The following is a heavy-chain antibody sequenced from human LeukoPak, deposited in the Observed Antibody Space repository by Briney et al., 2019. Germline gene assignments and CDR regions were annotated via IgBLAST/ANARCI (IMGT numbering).Heavy chain of an antibody. D-gene: IGHD6-13*01. J-gene: IGHJ4*02. Sequence: PGRSLRLSCAASGFTFSSYAIHWVRQAPGKGLEWVAVISYDGSNKYYADSVKGRFNISRDNSKNTLYLQMNSLRAEDTAVYYCARDRGQQLAPDYWGQGTLVTVSS. CDR1: GFTFSSYA. CDR3: ARDRGQQLAPDY. CDR2: ISYDGSNK. V-gene: IGHV3-30-3*01.